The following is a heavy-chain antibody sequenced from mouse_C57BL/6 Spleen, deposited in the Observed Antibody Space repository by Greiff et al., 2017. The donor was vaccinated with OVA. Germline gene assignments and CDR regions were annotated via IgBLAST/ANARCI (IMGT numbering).Heavy chain of an antibody. CDR3: ARNPLITTGYYYARDY. V-gene: IGHV2-2*01. CDR1: GFSLTSYG. Sequence: VQLKESGPGLVQPSQSLSITCTVSGFSLTSYGVHWVRQSPGKGLEWLGVIWSGGSTDYNAAFISRLSISKDNSKSQVFFKMNSLQADDTAIYYCARNPLITTGYYYARDYWGQGTSVTVSS. D-gene: IGHD2-4*01. J-gene: IGHJ4*01. CDR2: IWSGGST.